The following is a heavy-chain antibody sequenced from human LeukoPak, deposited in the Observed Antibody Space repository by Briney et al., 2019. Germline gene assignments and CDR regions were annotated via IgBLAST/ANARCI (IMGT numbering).Heavy chain of an antibody. V-gene: IGHV1-2*02. CDR3: AREATIATAGTAGINFDY. D-gene: IGHD6-13*01. Sequence: GASVKVSCKASGYTFTGYYIHWVRQAPGQGLEWMGWINPNSGGTNYVQKFQGRVTMTRDTSITTAYMELSRLRSDDTAVYYCAREATIATAGTAGINFDYWGQGTLVTVSS. J-gene: IGHJ4*02. CDR1: GYTFTGYY. CDR2: INPNSGGT.